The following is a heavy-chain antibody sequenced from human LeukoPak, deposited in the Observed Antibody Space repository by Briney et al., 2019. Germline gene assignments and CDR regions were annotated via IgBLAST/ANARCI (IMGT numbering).Heavy chain of an antibody. Sequence: PSETLSLTCTVSGGSISSYYWSWIRQPAKKGLEWIGRIYTSGGTNYNPSLKSRVTMSIDTSKNQFSLKLSSVTAADTAVYYCARDYYDSSGYYYALWGQGTLVTVSS. D-gene: IGHD3-22*01. CDR1: GGSISSYY. V-gene: IGHV4-4*07. CDR2: IYTSGGT. CDR3: ARDYYDSSGYYYAL. J-gene: IGHJ4*02.